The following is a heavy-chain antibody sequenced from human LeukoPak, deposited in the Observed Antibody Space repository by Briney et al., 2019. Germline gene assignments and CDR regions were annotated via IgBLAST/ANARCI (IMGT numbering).Heavy chain of an antibody. J-gene: IGHJ4*02. Sequence: PPGGSPRLSCAASGFTFSSYWMHWVRQAPGKGLVWVSRINSDGSSTSYADSVKGRFTISRDNAKNTLYLQMNSLRAEDTAVYYCARGSSSWSPFDYWGQGTLVTVSS. D-gene: IGHD6-13*01. CDR2: INSDGSST. CDR1: GFTFSSYW. V-gene: IGHV3-74*01. CDR3: ARGSSSWSPFDY.